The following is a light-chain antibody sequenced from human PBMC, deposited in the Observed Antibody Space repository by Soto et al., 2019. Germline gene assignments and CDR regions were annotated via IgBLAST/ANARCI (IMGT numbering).Light chain of an antibody. Sequence: QSVLTQPPSVSGAPGQRVTISCTGSSSNIGAAYYVHWYQQLPGTAPKLLIYGNSNRPSGVPDRFSGSKSGTSASLAITGLQAEDEADYYCQSYDSSLTRYVFGTGTKLTVL. CDR1: SSNIGAAYY. CDR2: GNS. CDR3: QSYDSSLTRYV. J-gene: IGLJ1*01. V-gene: IGLV1-40*01.